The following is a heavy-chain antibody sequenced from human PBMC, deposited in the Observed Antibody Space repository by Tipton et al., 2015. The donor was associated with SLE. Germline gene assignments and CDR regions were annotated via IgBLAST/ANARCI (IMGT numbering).Heavy chain of an antibody. CDR1: GGTFSSFV. CDR3: AMTQGQGYC. V-gene: IGHV1-69*06. CDR2: IITIFGTT. J-gene: IGHJ4*02. Sequence: QLVQSGAEVKKPGASVKVSCKASGGTFSSFVISWVRQAPGQGLDWMGGIITIFGTTNYAQKVQGRVTITADKSTSTAYMELSSLRSEDTAVYYCAMTQGQGYCWGQGTLVTVSS.